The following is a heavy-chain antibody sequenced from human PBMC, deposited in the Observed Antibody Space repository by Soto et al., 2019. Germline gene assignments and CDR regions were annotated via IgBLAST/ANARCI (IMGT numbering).Heavy chain of an antibody. D-gene: IGHD2-2*03. CDR3: ASGYCSSTSCYGGRWYFDL. Sequence: QVQLVQSGAEVKKPGSSVKVSCKASGGTFSSYTISWVRQAPGQGLEWMGRIIPILGIANYAQKFQDRVTNNADKYTSTPYMELSSLRSEDTAVYCCASGYCSSTSCYGGRWYFDLWGRGTLVTVSS. CDR1: GGTFSSYT. J-gene: IGHJ2*01. CDR2: IIPILGIA. V-gene: IGHV1-69*02.